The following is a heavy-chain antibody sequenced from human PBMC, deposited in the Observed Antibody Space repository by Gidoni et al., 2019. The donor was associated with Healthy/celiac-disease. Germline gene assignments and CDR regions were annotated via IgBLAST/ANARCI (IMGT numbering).Heavy chain of an antibody. V-gene: IGHV3-21*01. J-gene: IGHJ4*02. Sequence: EVQLVESGGGLVKPGGSLRLSCAASGLTFSSYSMNWVRQAPGKGLEWVSSISSSSSYIYYADSVKGRFTISRDNAKNSLYLQMNSLRAEDTAVYYCARGDSSSWPGAYWGQGTLVTVSS. CDR3: ARGDSSSWPGAY. CDR1: GLTFSSYS. CDR2: ISSSSSYI. D-gene: IGHD6-13*01.